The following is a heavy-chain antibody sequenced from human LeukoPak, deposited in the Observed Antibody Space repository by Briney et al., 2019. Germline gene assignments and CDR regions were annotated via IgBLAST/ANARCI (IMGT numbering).Heavy chain of an antibody. Sequence: GGSLRLSCAASRFTFSSYAMHWVRQAPGKGLEYVSAISSNGGSTYYANSVKGRFTISRDNSKNTLYLQMGSLRAEDMAVYYCARGGQYYFDYWGQGTLVTVSS. CDR2: ISSNGGST. J-gene: IGHJ4*02. V-gene: IGHV3-64*01. CDR3: ARGGQYYFDY. CDR1: RFTFSSYA.